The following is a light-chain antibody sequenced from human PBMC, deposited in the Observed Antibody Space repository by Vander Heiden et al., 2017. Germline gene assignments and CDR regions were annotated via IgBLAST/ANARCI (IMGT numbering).Light chain of an antibody. V-gene: IGKV2-28*01. J-gene: IGKJ2*01. CDR3: MQAIQTPPA. Sequence: DIVMTQSPLSLPVTPGEPASISCRSSQSLLHSNGYNYLDWYLQKPGQSPQLLIYLGSNRASGVPDRLSGSGSGTDFTLKISRVEAEDVGVYYCMQAIQTPPAFGQGTKLEIK. CDR1: QSLLHSNGYNY. CDR2: LGS.